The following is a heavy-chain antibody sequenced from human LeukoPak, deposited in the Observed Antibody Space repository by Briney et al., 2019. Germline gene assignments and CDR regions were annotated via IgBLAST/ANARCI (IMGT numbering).Heavy chain of an antibody. J-gene: IGHJ4*02. Sequence: GGSLRLSCAASGFTFSSYGMNWVRQAPGKRLEWVSYISSSSDSIYYADSVKGRFTISRDNAENSLYLQMNSLRDEDTAVYYCASAMRSGYDYWGQGTLVTVSS. CDR1: GFTFSSYG. CDR2: ISSSSDSI. D-gene: IGHD5-12*01. CDR3: ASAMRSGYDY. V-gene: IGHV3-48*02.